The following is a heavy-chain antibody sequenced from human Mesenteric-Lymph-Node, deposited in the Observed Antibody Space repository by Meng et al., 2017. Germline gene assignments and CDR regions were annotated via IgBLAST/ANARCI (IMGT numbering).Heavy chain of an antibody. V-gene: IGHV4-34*01. D-gene: IGHD1-26*01. CDR2: INHSGST. Sequence: SDTLSLTCAVYGGSFSGYYWSWIRQPAGKGLEWIGEINHSGSTNYNPSLKSRVTISVDTSKNQFSLKLSSVTAADTAVYYCARGEVGATSLNYWGQGTLVTVSS. J-gene: IGHJ4*02. CDR3: ARGEVGATSLNY. CDR1: GGSFSGYY.